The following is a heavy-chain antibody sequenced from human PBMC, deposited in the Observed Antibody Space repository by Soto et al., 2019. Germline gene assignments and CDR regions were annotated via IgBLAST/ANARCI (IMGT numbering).Heavy chain of an antibody. CDR2: TYPGDSDI. Sequence: EVQLVQSGAEVKKPGESLKISCKASGYTFTNYWIAWVRQMPGKGLEWMGITYPGDSDIRYSPAFQGQVTIAADKSINPPYLQWRSLRPSDSTWYYCARTREGSNGMHVGGQGTTVSVSS. V-gene: IGHV5-51*01. D-gene: IGHD1-26*01. CDR1: GYTFTNYW. J-gene: IGHJ6*02. CDR3: ARTREGSNGMHV.